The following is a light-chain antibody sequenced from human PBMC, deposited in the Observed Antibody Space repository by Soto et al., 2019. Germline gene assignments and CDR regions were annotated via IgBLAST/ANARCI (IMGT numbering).Light chain of an antibody. CDR3: QKCNSAPFT. CDR2: AAS. V-gene: IGKV1-27*01. CDR1: QGIYNY. J-gene: IGKJ3*01. Sequence: DTQMTQSPSSLSASVGARVTITCRASQGIYNYLAWYQQKPGKVPQILIYAASSLVSGVPPRFSGSGSGTDFTLTISGLQPEDGATYYGQKCNSAPFTFGPGTKVDIK.